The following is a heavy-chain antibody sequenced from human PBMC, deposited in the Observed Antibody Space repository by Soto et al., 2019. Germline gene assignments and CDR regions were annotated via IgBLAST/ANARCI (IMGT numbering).Heavy chain of an antibody. V-gene: IGHV3-73*01. CDR3: TRLVVEDY. CDR2: IRNKANSYAT. CDR1: GFTFSGSA. Sequence: GGSLRLSCAASGFTFSGSAMHWVRQASGKGLERVGRIRNKANSYATAYAASVKGRFTISRDDSKNTAYLQMNSLKTEDTAVYYCTRLVVEDYWGQGTLVTVSS. D-gene: IGHD2-15*01. J-gene: IGHJ4*02.